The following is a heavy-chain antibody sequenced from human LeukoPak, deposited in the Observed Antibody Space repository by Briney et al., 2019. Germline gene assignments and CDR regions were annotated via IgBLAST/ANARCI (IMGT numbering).Heavy chain of an antibody. CDR3: ARDRDSRGWYWGY. CDR2: INHSGST. CDR1: GGSISSSSYY. D-gene: IGHD6-19*01. J-gene: IGHJ4*02. V-gene: IGHV4-39*07. Sequence: SETMSLTCTVSGGSISSSSYYWGWLRQPPGKGREWIGSINHSGSTYYNPSLRSRVTISVDTSKNQFSLKLRSVTAADTAVYYCARDRDSRGWYWGYWGQGTLVTVSS.